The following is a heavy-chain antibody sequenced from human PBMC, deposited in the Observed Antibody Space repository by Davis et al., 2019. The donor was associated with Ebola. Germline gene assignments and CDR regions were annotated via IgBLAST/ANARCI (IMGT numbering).Heavy chain of an antibody. Sequence: PSETLSLTCTVSGGSISSGDYYWSWIRQPPGKGLEWIGYIYYSGSTYYNPSLKSRVTISVDTSKNQFSLKLSSVTAADTAVYYCARDVTWNYIIDYWGQGTLVTVSS. CDR2: IYYSGST. CDR3: ARDVTWNYIIDY. D-gene: IGHD1-7*01. V-gene: IGHV4-30-4*01. CDR1: GGSISSGDYY. J-gene: IGHJ4*02.